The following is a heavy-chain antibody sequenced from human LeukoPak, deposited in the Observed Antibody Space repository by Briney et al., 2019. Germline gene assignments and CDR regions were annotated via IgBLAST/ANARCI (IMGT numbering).Heavy chain of an antibody. V-gene: IGHV1-18*01. J-gene: IGHJ4*02. CDR2: ISAYNGNT. D-gene: IGHD1-1*01. CDR3: ARGGYAPRASRYFDY. Sequence: EASVKVSCKASGYTFTSYGISWVRQAPGQGLEWMGWISAYNGNTNYAQKLQGRVTMTTDTSTSTAYMELRSLRSDDTAVYYCARGGYAPRASRYFDYWGQGTLVTVSS. CDR1: GYTFTSYG.